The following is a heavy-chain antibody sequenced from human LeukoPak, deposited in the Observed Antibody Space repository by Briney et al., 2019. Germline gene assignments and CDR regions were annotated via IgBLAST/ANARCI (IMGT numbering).Heavy chain of an antibody. Sequence: SETLSLTCTVSARSISSYYWSWIRQPPEKGLEWMGYIYYSGSTNYHPSLKSQVTISVATSKNQFSLKLSSVTAADTAVYYCARVAYYYDSGYFDYWGQGTLVTVSS. CDR2: IYYSGST. CDR3: ARVAYYYDSGYFDY. V-gene: IGHV4-59*01. D-gene: IGHD3-22*01. J-gene: IGHJ4*02. CDR1: ARSISSYY.